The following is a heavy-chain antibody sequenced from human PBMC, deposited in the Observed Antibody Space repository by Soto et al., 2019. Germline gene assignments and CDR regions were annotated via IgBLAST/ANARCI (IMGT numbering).Heavy chain of an antibody. CDR3: VKGIVADYHQYRLAV. CDR2: ISYDGSNK. J-gene: IGHJ6*02. D-gene: IGHD6-13*01. Sequence: GGSLRLSCAASGFTLISYAMHWGLQTPGKGLEWVAVISYDGSNKYYADSVKGRFTISRDNSKNTLYLQMNSLRAEDTAVYYCVKGIVADYHQYRLAVPAQRTTVPVSS. V-gene: IGHV3-30-3*01. CDR1: GFTLISYA.